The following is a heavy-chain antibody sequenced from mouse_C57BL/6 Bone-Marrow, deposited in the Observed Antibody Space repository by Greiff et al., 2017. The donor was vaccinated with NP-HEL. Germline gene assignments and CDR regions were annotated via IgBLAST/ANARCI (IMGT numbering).Heavy chain of an antibody. CDR1: YTFSRRVH. V-gene: IGHV1-87*01. Sequence: VKLQESGPELARPWASVKISCQAFYTFSRRVHFAIRDTNYWLQWVKQRPGQGLEWIGAIYPGNGGTSYNQKFKGKATLTADKSASTAYMQLSSLTSEDSAVYYCALIYYDRYYAMDYWGQGTSVTVSS. D-gene: IGHD2-4*01. CDR2: GQGLEWIG. CDR3: SEDSAVYYCALIYYDRYYAMDY. J-gene: IGHJ4*01.